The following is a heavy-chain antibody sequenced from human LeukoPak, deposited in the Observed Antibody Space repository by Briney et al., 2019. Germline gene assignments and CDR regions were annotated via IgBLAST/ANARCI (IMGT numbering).Heavy chain of an antibody. D-gene: IGHD2-15*01. J-gene: IGHJ4*02. CDR3: ARDVVSDPSLEGYFDY. V-gene: IGHV3-30-3*01. CDR1: GFTFSSYA. Sequence: PGRSLRLSCAASGFTFSSYAMHWVRQAPGKGLEWVAVISYDGSNKYYADSVKGRFTISRDNSKNTLYLQMNSLGAEDTAVYYCARDVVSDPSLEGYFDYWGQGTLVTVSS. CDR2: ISYDGSNK.